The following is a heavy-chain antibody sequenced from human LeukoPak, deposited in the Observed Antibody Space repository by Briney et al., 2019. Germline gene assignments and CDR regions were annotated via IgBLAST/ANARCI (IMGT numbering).Heavy chain of an antibody. Sequence: GGPLRLSCAASGFTFSSDAMHWVRQAPGKGLEWVAFISFDGIKKYFADSVKGRFTISRDNSKNTLYLQMNSLRAEDTAVYYCAKDLATKYTLDSWGQGSLVTVSS. CDR1: GFTFSSDA. V-gene: IGHV3-30*18. CDR3: AKDLATKYTLDS. J-gene: IGHJ4*02. CDR2: ISFDGIKK. D-gene: IGHD6-6*01.